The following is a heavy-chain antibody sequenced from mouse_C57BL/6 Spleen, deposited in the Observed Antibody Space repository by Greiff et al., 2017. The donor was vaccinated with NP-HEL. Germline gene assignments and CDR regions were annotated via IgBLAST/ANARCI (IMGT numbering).Heavy chain of an antibody. CDR3: ARYANYFDY. CDR1: GYAFSSSW. J-gene: IGHJ2*01. Sequence: QVQLKESGPELVKPGASVKISCKASGYAFSSSWMNWVKQRPGKGLEWIGRIYPGDGDTNYNGKFKGKATLTADKSSSTAYMQLSSLTSEDSAVYFCARYANYFDYWGQGTTLTVSS. CDR2: IYPGDGDT. V-gene: IGHV1-82*01.